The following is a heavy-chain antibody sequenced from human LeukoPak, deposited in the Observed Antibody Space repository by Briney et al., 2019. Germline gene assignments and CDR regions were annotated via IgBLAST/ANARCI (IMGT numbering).Heavy chain of an antibody. J-gene: IGHJ5*02. CDR2: IRYDGSNK. V-gene: IGHV3-30*02. CDR3: ARAGSSSWYEVWFDP. D-gene: IGHD6-13*01. CDR1: GFTFSSYG. Sequence: PGGSLRLSCAASGFTFSSYGMHWVRQAPGKGLEWVAFIRYDGSNKYYADSVKGRFTISRDNSKNTLYLQMNSLRAEDTAVYYCARAGSSSWYEVWFDPWGQGTLVTVSS.